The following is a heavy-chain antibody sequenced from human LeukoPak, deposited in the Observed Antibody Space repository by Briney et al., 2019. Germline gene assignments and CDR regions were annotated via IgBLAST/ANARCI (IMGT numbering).Heavy chain of an antibody. CDR1: GFTFSSYA. J-gene: IGHJ4*02. CDR3: ARADGSTKPDDY. Sequence: GGSLRLSCAASGFTFSSYAMHWVRQAPGKGLEWVAVISYDGSNKYYADSVKGRFTISRDNSKNTLYLQMNSLRAEDTAVYYCARADGSTKPDDYWGQGTLVTVSS. V-gene: IGHV3-30*04. D-gene: IGHD5-24*01. CDR2: ISYDGSNK.